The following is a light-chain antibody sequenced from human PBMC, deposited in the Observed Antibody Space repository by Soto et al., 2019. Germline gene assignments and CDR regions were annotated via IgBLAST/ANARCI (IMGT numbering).Light chain of an antibody. J-gene: IGKJ2*01. CDR3: QQLNSYPRGYT. Sequence: IQLTQSPSSLSASVGDRVTITCRASQGISSYLAWYQQKPGKAPKLLIYAASTLQSGVPSRFSGSGSGTDFTLTISSLQPEDFATYYCQQLNSYPRGYTFGHGTKLEIK. CDR2: AAS. CDR1: QGISSY. V-gene: IGKV1-9*01.